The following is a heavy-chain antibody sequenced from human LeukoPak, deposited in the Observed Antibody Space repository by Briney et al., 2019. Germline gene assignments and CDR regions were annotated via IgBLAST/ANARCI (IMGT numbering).Heavy chain of an antibody. CDR3: AKELWDDFWSGYNYYYYYMDV. CDR1: GFTFSSYA. CDR2: ISGSGGST. V-gene: IGHV3-23*01. J-gene: IGHJ6*03. D-gene: IGHD3-3*01. Sequence: GGSLRLSCAASGFTFSSYAMSWVRQAPGKGLEWVSAISGSGGSTYYADSVKGRFTISRDNSKNTLYLQMNSLRAEDTAVYYCAKELWDDFWSGYNYYYYYMDVWGKGTTVTVSS.